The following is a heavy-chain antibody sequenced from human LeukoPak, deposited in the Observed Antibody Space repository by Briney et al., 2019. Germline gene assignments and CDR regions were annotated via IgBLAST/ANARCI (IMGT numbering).Heavy chain of an antibody. V-gene: IGHV1-69*05. CDR2: IIPIFGTA. CDR1: GGTFSSYA. D-gene: IGHD5-18*01. J-gene: IGHJ4*02. Sequence: PVKVSCKASGGTFSSYAISWVRQAPGQGLEWMGGIIPIFGTANYAQKFQGRVTITTDESTSTAYTELSSLRSEDTAVYYCAIQETAMVSGFDYWGQGTLVTVSS. CDR3: AIQETAMVSGFDY.